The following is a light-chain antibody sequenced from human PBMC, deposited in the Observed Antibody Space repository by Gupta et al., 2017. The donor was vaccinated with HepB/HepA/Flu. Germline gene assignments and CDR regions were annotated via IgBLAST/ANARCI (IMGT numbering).Light chain of an antibody. J-gene: IGKJ1*01. CDR3: QQADTFPRT. V-gene: IGKV1-12*01. CDR1: QDVSNW. Sequence: DIQMTQSPSSVSAFLGDTVTINCRASQDVSNWLACYQQKPGKAPNLLIFSASRLQSGVPSRFSGSGYGTDFTLIISSLQPEDFATYYCQQADTFPRTFGQGTKVEI. CDR2: SAS.